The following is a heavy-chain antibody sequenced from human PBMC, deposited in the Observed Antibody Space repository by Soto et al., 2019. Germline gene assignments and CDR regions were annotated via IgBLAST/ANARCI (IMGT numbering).Heavy chain of an antibody. D-gene: IGHD4-17*01. CDR2: IISGGSTT. CDR3: AKARYGDGRGFDF. Sequence: GGSLRLSCAASGFNFKNNAMNWVRQAPGKGLEWLSSIISGGSTTYYADSVRGRFTISRDNSKNTLYLQMNSLRAEDTALYYCAKARYGDGRGFDFWGQGTLVTVSS. J-gene: IGHJ4*02. V-gene: IGHV3-23*01. CDR1: GFNFKNNA.